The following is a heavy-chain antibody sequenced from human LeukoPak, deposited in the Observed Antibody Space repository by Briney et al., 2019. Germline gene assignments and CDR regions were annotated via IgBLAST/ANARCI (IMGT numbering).Heavy chain of an antibody. CDR3: AKDLGLQGYCSSTSCYVRSLFDYYYHYGMDV. CDR2: ISGSGGST. CDR1: GFTFSSYA. V-gene: IGHV3-23*01. Sequence: GGSLRLSCAASGFTFSSYAMSWVRQAPGKGLEWVSAISGSGGSTYYADSVKGRFTISRDNSKNTLYLQMNSLRAEDTAVYYCAKDLGLQGYCSSTSCYVRSLFDYYYHYGMDVWGQGTTVTVSS. J-gene: IGHJ6*02. D-gene: IGHD2-2*01.